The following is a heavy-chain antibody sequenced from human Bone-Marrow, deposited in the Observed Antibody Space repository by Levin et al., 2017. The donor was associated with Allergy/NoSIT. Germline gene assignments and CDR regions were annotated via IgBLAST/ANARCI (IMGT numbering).Heavy chain of an antibody. J-gene: IGHJ6*03. CDR3: ARSKYSSGATSLRVYYYDYYMDV. CDR2: IYYSGST. D-gene: IGHD6-19*01. CDR1: GGSISSYY. V-gene: IGHV4-59*01. Sequence: SQTLSLTCTVSGGSISSYYWSWIRQPPGKGLEWIGYIYYSGSTNYNPSLKSRVTLSVDTSKNQFSLKLSSVTAADTAVYYCARSKYSSGATSLRVYYYDYYMDVWGKGTTVTVS.